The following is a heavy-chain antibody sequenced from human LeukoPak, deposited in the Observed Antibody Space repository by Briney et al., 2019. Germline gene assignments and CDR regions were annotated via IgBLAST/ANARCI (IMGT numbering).Heavy chain of an antibody. Sequence: ASVKVSCKASGYTFTSYAMHWVRQAPGQRLEWMGWINAGNGNTKYSQKFQGRVTITRDTSASTAYMELSSLRSEDTAVYYCARTSYYYDSSGYYYPWGKFDYWGQGTLVTVSS. V-gene: IGHV1-3*01. CDR2: INAGNGNT. J-gene: IGHJ4*02. CDR1: GYTFTSYA. D-gene: IGHD3-22*01. CDR3: ARTSYYYDSSGYYYPWGKFDY.